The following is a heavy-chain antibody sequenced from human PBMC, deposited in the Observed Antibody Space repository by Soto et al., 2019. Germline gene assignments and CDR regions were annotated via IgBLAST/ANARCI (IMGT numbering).Heavy chain of an antibody. D-gene: IGHD4-17*01. Sequence: QVQLQESGPGLVKPSETLSLTCTVSGGSISGYYWSWIRQPAGKRLEWIGSIYASGNTNKNPSLKSRVTMSVDTSKNQFALRLNSVTAADTAVYYCARVGRTRATVTTDAFDVWGQGTKVTVSS. CDR3: ARVGRTRATVTTDAFDV. CDR2: IYASGNT. V-gene: IGHV4-4*07. J-gene: IGHJ3*01. CDR1: GGSISGYY.